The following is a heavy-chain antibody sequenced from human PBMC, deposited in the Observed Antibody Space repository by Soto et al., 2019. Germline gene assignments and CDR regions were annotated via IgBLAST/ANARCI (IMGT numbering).Heavy chain of an antibody. D-gene: IGHD3-22*01. J-gene: IGHJ5*02. CDR3: ARDGGLGHYDSSGYYLSWFDP. Sequence: SETLSLTCTVADGSISSGGYYWSWIRQHPGKGLEWIGYIYYSGSTYYNPSLKSRVTISVDTSKNQFSLKLSSVTAADTAVYYCARDGGLGHYDSSGYYLSWFDPWGQGTLVTVSS. CDR1: DGSISSGGYY. V-gene: IGHV4-31*03. CDR2: IYYSGST.